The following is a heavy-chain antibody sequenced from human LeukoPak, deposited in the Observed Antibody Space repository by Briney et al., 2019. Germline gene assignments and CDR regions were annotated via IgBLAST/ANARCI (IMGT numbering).Heavy chain of an antibody. CDR1: GFAFSTYW. V-gene: IGHV3-21*01. J-gene: IGHJ6*03. CDR2: ISSSSDYI. D-gene: IGHD4-23*01. Sequence: GGSLRLSCAASGFAFSTYWMDWVRQAPGKGLEWVSSISSSSDYIYYADSVKGRFTISRDNARNSLFLQMNSLRAEDTAVYYCARARWELVSYYFMDVWGKGTTVTVSS. CDR3: ARARWELVSYYFMDV.